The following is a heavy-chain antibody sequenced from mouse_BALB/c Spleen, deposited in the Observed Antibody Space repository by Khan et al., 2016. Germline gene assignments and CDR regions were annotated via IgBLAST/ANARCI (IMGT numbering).Heavy chain of an antibody. D-gene: IGHD2-10*02. CDR2: IWPGGST. J-gene: IGHJ2*01. CDR1: GFSLTTFG. Sequence: QVQLKESGPGLVAPSQSLSITCTVSGFSLTTFGVHWVRQPPGKGLKWLGVIWPGGSTNYNSAPMSRLSISKDNSKSQVIVKMNSHQTDETARYYCARVRYGNYDYFDYWGQGTTLTVSS. CDR3: ARVRYGNYDYFDY. V-gene: IGHV2-9*02.